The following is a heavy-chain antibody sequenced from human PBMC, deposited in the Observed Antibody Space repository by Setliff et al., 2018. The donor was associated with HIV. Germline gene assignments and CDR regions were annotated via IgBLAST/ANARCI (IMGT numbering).Heavy chain of an antibody. V-gene: IGHV1-46*01. CDR1: GYTFTSYD. J-gene: IGHJ4*02. CDR3: AKEYHTAATGTRVANYFDY. Sequence: ASVKVSCKASGYTFTSYDINWVRQAPGQGLEYMGIINPSDGSADYVEKVQDRVTITRDTSTSTVYMGMSSLRSEDTAIYYCAKEYHTAATGTRVANYFDYWGQGTLVTVSS. D-gene: IGHD6-13*01. CDR2: INPSDGSA.